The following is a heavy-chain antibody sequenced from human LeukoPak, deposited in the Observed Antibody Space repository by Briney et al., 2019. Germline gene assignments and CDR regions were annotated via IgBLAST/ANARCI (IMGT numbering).Heavy chain of an antibody. D-gene: IGHD1-26*01. CDR1: VGPFSIYF. CDR2: IYYSGST. Sequence: SETPSLTCTVSVGPFSIYFWGWIRRPPEKGLGWIGYIYYSGSTNYNPSLKSRVTISVDTSKNQFSLKLSSVTAADTAVYYCASSGSYPYYYYYMDVWGKGTTVTVSS. J-gene: IGHJ6*03. V-gene: IGHV4-59*01. CDR3: ASSGSYPYYYYYMDV.